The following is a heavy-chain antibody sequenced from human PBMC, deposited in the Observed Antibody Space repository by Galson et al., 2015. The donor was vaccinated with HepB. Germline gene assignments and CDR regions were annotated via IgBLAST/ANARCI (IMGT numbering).Heavy chain of an antibody. V-gene: IGHV3-23*01. CDR2: ISGSGRTT. J-gene: IGHJ4*02. D-gene: IGHD6-13*01. CDR3: AKQSSNWYYFDY. CDR1: GFTFSTYA. Sequence: LRLSCAASGFTFSTYAMSWVRQPPGMGLEWVSAISGSGRTTYYADSVKGRFTISRDSSKNTLYLQMNSLKVEDTAIYYCAKQSSNWYYFDYWGQGTLITVSS.